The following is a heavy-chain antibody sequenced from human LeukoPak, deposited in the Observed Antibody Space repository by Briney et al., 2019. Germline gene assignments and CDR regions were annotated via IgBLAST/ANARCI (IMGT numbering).Heavy chain of an antibody. CDR3: AKSEEYYDILTGYYLDY. V-gene: IGHV3-23*01. CDR2: ISGSGGST. J-gene: IGHJ4*02. D-gene: IGHD3-9*01. CDR1: GFTFSSYA. Sequence: GGSLRLSCAASGFTFSSYAMSWVRPAPARGLEWVSAISGSGGSTYYADSVKGRFTISRDNSKNTLYLQMNSLRAEDTAVYYCAKSEEYYDILTGYYLDYWGQGTLVTVSS.